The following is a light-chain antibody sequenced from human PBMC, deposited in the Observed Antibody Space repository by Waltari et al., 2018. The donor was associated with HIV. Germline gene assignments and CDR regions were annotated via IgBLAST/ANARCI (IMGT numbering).Light chain of an antibody. Sequence: QSVLTQPPSAPGTPGQPVIISWFGSRSNIGSNTVNWYQHLPGTAPKLLIYSNNVRPSGVPDRFSGFKSGTSASLAISGLQSQDEADYYCTTWDDRLNALVFGGGTEVTVL. CDR1: RSNIGSNT. J-gene: IGLJ3*02. CDR2: SNN. CDR3: TTWDDRLNALV. V-gene: IGLV1-44*01.